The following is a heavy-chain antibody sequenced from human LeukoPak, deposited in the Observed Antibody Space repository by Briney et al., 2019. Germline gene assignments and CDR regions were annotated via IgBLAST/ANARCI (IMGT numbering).Heavy chain of an antibody. CDR1: GYTFTAYY. Sequence: ASVKVSCKASGYTFTAYYMHWVRQAPGQGLKWMGWINPHSGGTNYAHKFQGRVTMTRDTSISTAYMELSRLISDDTAFYYCARVGRGYSYGYFDYWGQGTLLTVSS. J-gene: IGHJ4*02. CDR2: INPHSGGT. CDR3: ARVGRGYSYGYFDY. V-gene: IGHV1-2*02. D-gene: IGHD5-18*01.